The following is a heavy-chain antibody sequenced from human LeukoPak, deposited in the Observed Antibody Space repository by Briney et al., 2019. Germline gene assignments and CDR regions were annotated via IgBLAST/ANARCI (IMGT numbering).Heavy chain of an antibody. D-gene: IGHD3-3*01. CDR1: GFTFSSYN. J-gene: IGHJ4*02. Sequence: GGSLRLSCAASGFTFSSYNMNWVRQAPGKGLEWVSGITGSGGSTYYADSVKGRFTISRDNSKNTLYLQMNSLRAEDTAIYYCARDERLLSFLKWGQGTLVTVSS. CDR3: ARDERLLSFLK. V-gene: IGHV3-23*01. CDR2: ITGSGGST.